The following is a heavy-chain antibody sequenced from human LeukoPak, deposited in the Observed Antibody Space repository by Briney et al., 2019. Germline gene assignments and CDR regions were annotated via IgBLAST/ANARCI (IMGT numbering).Heavy chain of an antibody. CDR2: IYYSGST. D-gene: IGHD3-16*02. CDR1: GGSISSYY. V-gene: IGHV4-59*08. CDR3: ARRSKPRPPYDYVWGSYRRSAFDI. Sequence: SETLSLTCTVSGGSISSYYWSWIRQPPGKGLEWIGYIYYSGSTNYNPSLKSRVTISVDTSKNQFSLKLSSVTAADTAVYYCARRSKPRPPYDYVWGSYRRSAFDIWGQGTMVTVSS. J-gene: IGHJ3*02.